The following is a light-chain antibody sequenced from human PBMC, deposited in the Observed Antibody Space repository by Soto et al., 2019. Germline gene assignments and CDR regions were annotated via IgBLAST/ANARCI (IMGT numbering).Light chain of an antibody. Sequence: EVVMTQSPATLSVSPGERATLSCRASQSVSSNFAWYQQKPGQAPRVIIFGVSTRATAIPDRFSGSGSGTDFTLTISRLEPEDFALYYCQQYGNSPLTFGGGTKVDIK. CDR3: QQYGNSPLT. J-gene: IGKJ4*01. V-gene: IGKV3-20*01. CDR2: GVS. CDR1: QSVSSN.